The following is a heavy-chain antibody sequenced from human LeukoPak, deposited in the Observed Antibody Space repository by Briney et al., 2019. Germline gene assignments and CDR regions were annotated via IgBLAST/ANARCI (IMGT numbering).Heavy chain of an antibody. V-gene: IGHV1-18*01. Sequence: ASVKVSCKASGYTFTSYGISWERQGPGQGLEWMGWISAYNGNTNYAQKLQGRVTMTTDTSTSTAYIELRSLRSDDTAVYYCARVRTRYSSGIAPYNWFDPWGQGTLVTVSS. J-gene: IGHJ5*02. CDR2: ISAYNGNT. CDR3: ARVRTRYSSGIAPYNWFDP. CDR1: GYTFTSYG. D-gene: IGHD6-19*01.